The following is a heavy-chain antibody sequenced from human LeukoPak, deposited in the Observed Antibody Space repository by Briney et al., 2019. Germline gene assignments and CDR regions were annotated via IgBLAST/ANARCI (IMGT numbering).Heavy chain of an antibody. D-gene: IGHD3-3*01. V-gene: IGHV1-2*02. CDR2: INPNSGGT. Sequence: ASVKVSCKASGYTFTGYYMHWVRQAPGQGLEWMGWINPNSGGTNYAQKFQGRVTITRDTSISTAYMELTRLRSADPAVYYCSGLDYDFWSGYHSEDWFDPWGQGTLVIVSS. CDR1: GYTFTGYY. CDR3: SGLDYDFWSGYHSEDWFDP. J-gene: IGHJ5*02.